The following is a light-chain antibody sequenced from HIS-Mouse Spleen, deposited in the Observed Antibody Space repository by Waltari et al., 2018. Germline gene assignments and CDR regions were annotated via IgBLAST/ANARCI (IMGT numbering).Light chain of an antibody. CDR3: QQYDNLPLT. CDR2: DAS. CDR1: QDISNY. Sequence: DIQMTQSPSSLSASVGDRVTITCQASQDISNYLNWYQQKPGKAPKLLIYDASNLETGVPSRFSGSGSGTDFPFTISSLQPEDIATYYCQQYDNLPLTFGGGTK. J-gene: IGKJ4*01. V-gene: IGKV1-33*01.